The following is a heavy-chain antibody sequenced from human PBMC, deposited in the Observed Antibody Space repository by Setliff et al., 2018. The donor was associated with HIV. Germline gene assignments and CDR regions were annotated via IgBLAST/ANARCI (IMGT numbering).Heavy chain of an antibody. CDR2: IGTGGDT. CDR3: ARSRAAGFDY. J-gene: IGHJ4*02. Sequence: HPGGSLRLSCATSGFAFSDYDFHWVRQVTGEGLEWVSAIGTGGDTYYADSVKGRFTISRENAKNSLYLQMNSLRAEDTAVYYCARSRAAGFDYWGQGTLVTVSS. V-gene: IGHV3-13*01. D-gene: IGHD6-13*01. CDR1: GFAFSDYD.